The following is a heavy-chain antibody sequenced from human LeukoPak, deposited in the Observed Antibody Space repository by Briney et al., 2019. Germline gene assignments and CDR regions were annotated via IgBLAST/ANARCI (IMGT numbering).Heavy chain of an antibody. CDR1: GFTFSSYA. V-gene: IGHV3-23*01. D-gene: IGHD6-19*01. Sequence: QTGGSLRLSCAASGFTFSSYAMSWVRQAPGKGLEWVSAISGSGGSTYYADSVKGRFTISRDNSKNTLYLQMNSLRAEDTAVYYCAKATFRYSSGWYPPTHFDYWGQGTLVTVSS. CDR3: AKATFRYSSGWYPPTHFDY. CDR2: ISGSGGST. J-gene: IGHJ4*02.